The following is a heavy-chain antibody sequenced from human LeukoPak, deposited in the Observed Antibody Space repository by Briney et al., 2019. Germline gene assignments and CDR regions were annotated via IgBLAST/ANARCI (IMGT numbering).Heavy chain of an antibody. V-gene: IGHV4-31*03. D-gene: IGHD4-17*01. J-gene: IGHJ2*01. CDR1: GGSLSDAAYY. CDR2: IYYSGST. CDR3: ARDLRTVIGWYFDL. Sequence: SQTLSLTCTVSGGSLSDAAYYWSWIRQHPGEGLKWIGYIYYSGSTSYNPSLKSRVMISVNTSKNQFSLKLTSVTAADTAVYYCARDLRTVIGWYFDLWGRGTLVTVSS.